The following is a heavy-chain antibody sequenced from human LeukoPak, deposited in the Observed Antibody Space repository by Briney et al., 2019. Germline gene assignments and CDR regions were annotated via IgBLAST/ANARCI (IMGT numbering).Heavy chain of an antibody. CDR1: GYSFTSYW. V-gene: IGHV5-51*01. D-gene: IGHD2-21*02. CDR3: ARHKSDVAMNYYYYYMDV. J-gene: IGHJ6*03. CDR2: IYPGDSDT. Sequence: GESLKISCKGSGYSFTSYWIGWVRQMPGKGLEWMGIIYPGDSDTRYSPSFQGQVTISADKSISTAYLQWSSLKASDTAMYYCARHKSDVAMNYYYYYMDVWGKGTTVTVSS.